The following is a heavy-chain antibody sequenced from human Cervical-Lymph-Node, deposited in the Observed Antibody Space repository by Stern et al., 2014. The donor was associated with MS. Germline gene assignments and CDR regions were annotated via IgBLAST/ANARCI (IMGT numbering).Heavy chain of an antibody. CDR2: INPNNGGK. V-gene: IGHV1-2*06. CDR3: ARDDFGGYYAMDV. J-gene: IGHJ6*02. CDR1: GYTFTGYY. D-gene: IGHD3/OR15-3a*01. Sequence: VQLVESGAEVKKPGASVKVSCKASGYTFTGYYIHWVRQAPGQGLEWMGRINPNNGGKNYAQKFQGRVTMTRDTSISTAYMELSRLRSDDTAVYYCARDDFGGYYAMDVWGQGTTVTVSS.